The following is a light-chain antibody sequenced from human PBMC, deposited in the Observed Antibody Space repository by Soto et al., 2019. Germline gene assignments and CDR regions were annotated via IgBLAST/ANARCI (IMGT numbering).Light chain of an antibody. CDR3: QQYGSSPRLT. CDR1: QSVSSSY. V-gene: IGKV3-20*01. CDR2: GAS. J-gene: IGKJ4*01. Sequence: EIVLTQSPGTLSLSPGERATLSCRASQSVSSSYLAWYQQKPGQAPRLLIYGASSRATGIPGRFSGSGSGTDFTLTISRPEPEDFAVYYCQQYGSSPRLTFGGGTKVEIK.